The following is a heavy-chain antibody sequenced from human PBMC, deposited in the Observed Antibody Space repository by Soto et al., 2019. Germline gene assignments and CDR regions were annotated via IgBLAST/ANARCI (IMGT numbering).Heavy chain of an antibody. CDR1: GGSISSGGYS. CDR3: ARAQWDNDILTGRLWGAFNV. CDR2: IYHGGVT. Sequence: QLQLQESGSGLVKPSQTLSLTCDVSGGSISSGGYSWSWIRQPPGKGLEWMWNIYHGGVTYYNPSLKSRVTIAVDKSMNPFSLQLTSVTAADTAVYYCARAQWDNDILTGRLWGAFNVWGQGTWVTVSS. V-gene: IGHV4-30-2*01. D-gene: IGHD3-9*01. J-gene: IGHJ3*01.